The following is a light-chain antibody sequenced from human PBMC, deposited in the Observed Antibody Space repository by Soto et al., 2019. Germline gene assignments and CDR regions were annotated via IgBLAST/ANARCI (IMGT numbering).Light chain of an antibody. V-gene: IGKV3D-15*01. Sequence: DILMTQSPATVSVSLGDSVSLSCRANESIANNLAWYQQKPGQPPRLLIYSASTRAPGIPARVSGGGSGTQFSLTISSLQSEDIALYYCQQYNEWPRGTFGPGTKVEV. CDR2: SAS. J-gene: IGKJ1*01. CDR3: QQYNEWPRGT. CDR1: ESIANN.